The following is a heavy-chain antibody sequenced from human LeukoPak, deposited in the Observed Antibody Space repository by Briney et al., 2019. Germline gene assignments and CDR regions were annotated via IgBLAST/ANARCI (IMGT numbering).Heavy chain of an antibody. CDR2: ISGGGVST. Sequence: PGGSLRLSCAASGFTFSSYAMSWVRQAPGMGLEWVSSISGGGVSTYYADSVKGRFTISRDNSKNTLYLQMSSLRVEDTAVHYCTRDAPGIAASVSGGWGQGTLVTVSS. CDR3: TRDAPGIAASVSGG. D-gene: IGHD6-13*01. V-gene: IGHV3-23*01. CDR1: GFTFSSYA. J-gene: IGHJ4*02.